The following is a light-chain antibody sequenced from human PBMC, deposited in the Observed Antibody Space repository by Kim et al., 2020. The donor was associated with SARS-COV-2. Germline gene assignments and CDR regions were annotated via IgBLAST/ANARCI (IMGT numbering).Light chain of an antibody. Sequence: LSASVGDRVTITCRASQSISSYLNWYQQKPGKAPKLLIYAASSLQSGVPSRFSGSGSGTDFTLTISSLQPEDFATYYCQQSYSTLYTFGQGTKLEIK. CDR1: QSISSY. CDR2: AAS. V-gene: IGKV1-39*01. CDR3: QQSYSTLYT. J-gene: IGKJ2*01.